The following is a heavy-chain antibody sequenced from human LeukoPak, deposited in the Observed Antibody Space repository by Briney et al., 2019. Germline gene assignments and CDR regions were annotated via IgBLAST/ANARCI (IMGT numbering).Heavy chain of an antibody. V-gene: IGHV3-53*01. D-gene: IGHD6-13*01. J-gene: IGHJ1*01. CDR3: ARVTDSSSWFFQY. CDR1: GFTFSSNY. CDR2: IYSGGST. Sequence: GGSLRLSCAASGFTFSSNYMSWVRQAPGKGLEWVSIIYSGGSTYYADSVKGRFTISRDNSKNTLFLQMNSLRAEDTAVYYCARVTDSSSWFFQYWGQGTLVTVSS.